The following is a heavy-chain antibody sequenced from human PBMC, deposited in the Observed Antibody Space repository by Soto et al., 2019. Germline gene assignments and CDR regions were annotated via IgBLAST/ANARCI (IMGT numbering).Heavy chain of an antibody. Sequence: PSETQSLTYTVSGGYISSSSYYWGWIRQPPGKGLEWIGSIYYSGSTYYNPSLKSRVTISVDTSKNQFSLKLSSVTAADTAVYYCARHRNYYDSSGYYYPYFDYWGQGTLVTVSS. CDR1: GGYISSSSYY. D-gene: IGHD3-22*01. V-gene: IGHV4-39*01. J-gene: IGHJ4*02. CDR3: ARHRNYYDSSGYYYPYFDY. CDR2: IYYSGST.